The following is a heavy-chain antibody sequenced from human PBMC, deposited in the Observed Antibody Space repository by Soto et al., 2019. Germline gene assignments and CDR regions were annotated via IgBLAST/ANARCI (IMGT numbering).Heavy chain of an antibody. Sequence: ASVKVSCKASGYTFSDYAISWVRQAPGQGLEWMGWISASTRNTDQAQNFQGRVILTLDTSTNTSYMELRSLRSDDTAVYYCVRCYCSVGSCYACWHFDLWGRGTLVTVSS. CDR2: ISASTRNT. CDR3: VRCYCSVGSCYACWHFDL. V-gene: IGHV1-18*01. CDR1: GYTFSDYA. J-gene: IGHJ2*01. D-gene: IGHD2-15*01.